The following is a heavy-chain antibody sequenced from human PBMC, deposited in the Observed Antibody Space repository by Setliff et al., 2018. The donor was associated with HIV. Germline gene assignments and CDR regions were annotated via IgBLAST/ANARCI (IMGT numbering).Heavy chain of an antibody. J-gene: IGHJ4*02. CDR1: GGSISSYS. D-gene: IGHD3-10*01. CDR3: ARLVEVRGAANDYFDC. Sequence: PSETLSLTCTVSGGSISSYSWIWIRQPAGKGLEYIGLIYTSGNTRYNPSLKSRLSISVDTSKNQISLKLSSVTAADTAVYYCARLVEVRGAANDYFDCWGQGTLVTVSS. V-gene: IGHV4-4*07. CDR2: IYTSGNT.